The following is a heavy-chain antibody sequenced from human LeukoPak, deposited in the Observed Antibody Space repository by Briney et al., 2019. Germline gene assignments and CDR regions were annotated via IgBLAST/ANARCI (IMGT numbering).Heavy chain of an antibody. CDR1: GDSGASKRGG. J-gene: IGHJ5*02. CDR2: TYYRSKWYN. D-gene: IGHD5-24*01. CDR3: ARGGDGYNFYNWFDP. V-gene: IGHV6-1*01. Sequence: SHTLPLTCVISGDSGASKRGGWNWIRQSPSKSLEWLGRTYYRSKWYNDYAVSVKSRITINSDTSKNQFSLQLNSVTPEDTAVYYCARGGDGYNFYNWFDPWGQGTLVIVSS.